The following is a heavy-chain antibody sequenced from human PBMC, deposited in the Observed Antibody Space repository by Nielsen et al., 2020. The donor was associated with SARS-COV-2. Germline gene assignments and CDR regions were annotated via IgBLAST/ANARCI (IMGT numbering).Heavy chain of an antibody. D-gene: IGHD3-16*01. V-gene: IGHV3-74*01. CDR1: GFTFTTYT. CDR3: VRVRDDGYYYDTGPFDH. Sequence: GESLKISCAASGFTFTTYTMNWVRQAPGKGLAWVAQINSDGSRTTYADSVKGRFTIARDNAENTQYLHMNSLRADDTAVYYCVRVRDDGYYYDTGPFDHWGQGTLVTVSS. CDR2: INSDGSRT. J-gene: IGHJ4*02.